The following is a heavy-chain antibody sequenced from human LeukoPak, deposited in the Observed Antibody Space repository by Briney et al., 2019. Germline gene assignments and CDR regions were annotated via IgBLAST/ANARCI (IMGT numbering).Heavy chain of an antibody. CDR1: GFTFSSYE. V-gene: IGHV3-48*03. J-gene: IGHJ4*02. D-gene: IGHD5-12*01. Sequence: GGSLRLSCAASGFTFSSYEMNWVRQAPGKGLEWVSYISSSGSTIYYADSVKGRFTISRDNAKNSLYLQMNSLRAEHTAIYYCARIMVATTREAFDYWGQGTRVTVSS. CDR3: ARIMVATTREAFDY. CDR2: ISSSGSTI.